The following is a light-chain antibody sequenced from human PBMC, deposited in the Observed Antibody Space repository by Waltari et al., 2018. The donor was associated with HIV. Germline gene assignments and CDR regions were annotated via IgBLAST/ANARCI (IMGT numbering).Light chain of an antibody. V-gene: IGKV3D-15*01. CDR3: QQYNNWPWT. J-gene: IGKJ1*01. CDR2: GAS. Sequence: EIVMTQSPATLSVSPGERATLSCRASQSVSSNLAWYQQKPGQAPRLLIYGASTRATVVPARFRGRGSGTEFTLSSGSLQSEDFAVYYCQQYNNWPWTFGQGTKVEIK. CDR1: QSVSSN.